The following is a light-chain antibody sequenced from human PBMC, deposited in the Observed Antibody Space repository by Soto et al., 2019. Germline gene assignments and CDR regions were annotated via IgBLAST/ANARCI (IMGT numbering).Light chain of an antibody. J-gene: IGKJ4*01. V-gene: IGKV4-1*01. CDR2: WAS. Sequence: DIVMTQSPESLAVSLGERATINCRSSQSVLYRSINKSYLAWYQQRPGQPPKLLIYWASTREPGVPDRFSGSVSRTNFTLTISSLQAGDVAVYYCQQYYSTPLTFGGGTKVEIK. CDR1: QSVLYRSINKSY. CDR3: QQYYSTPLT.